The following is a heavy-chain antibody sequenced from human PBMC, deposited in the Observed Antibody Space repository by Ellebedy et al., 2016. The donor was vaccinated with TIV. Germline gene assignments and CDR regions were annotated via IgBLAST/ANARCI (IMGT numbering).Heavy chain of an antibody. J-gene: IGHJ3*01. CDR2: IYYSGST. V-gene: IGHV4-59*01. D-gene: IGHD1-26*01. Sequence: SETLSLXXTVSGGSISSYYWSWIRQPPGKGLEWIGYIYYSGSTNYNPSLKSRVTISVDTSKNQFSLKLSSVTAADTAVYYCARVAIVGATVSAWGQGTMVTVSS. CDR3: ARVAIVGATVSA. CDR1: GGSISSYY.